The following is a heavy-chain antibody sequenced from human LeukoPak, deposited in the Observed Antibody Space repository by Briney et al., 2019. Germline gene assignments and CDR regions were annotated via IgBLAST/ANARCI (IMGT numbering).Heavy chain of an antibody. Sequence: SQTLSLTCAMSGDSVSSNSAGWNWIRQSPSRGLEWLGRTYYRSKWYNNYAVSVKSRITINPDTSKNQFSLKLSSVTAADTAVYYCARDVGGPYYYDSSGYLGYWGQGTLVTVSS. J-gene: IGHJ4*02. V-gene: IGHV6-1*01. CDR1: GDSVSSNSAG. CDR2: TYYRSKWYN. CDR3: ARDVGGPYYYDSSGYLGY. D-gene: IGHD3-22*01.